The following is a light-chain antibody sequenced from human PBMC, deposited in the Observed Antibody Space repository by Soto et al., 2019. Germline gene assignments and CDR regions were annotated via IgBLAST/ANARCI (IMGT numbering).Light chain of an antibody. CDR1: QDINSW. Sequence: DIQMTQSPSSVSASVGDRVTITCRASQDINSWLAWYQQKPGKAPKLLIYAASTLQSGVPSRFSGSGSGTDFTLTISSLQPEDFATYSCQQANSFQLTFGGGTRVEIK. CDR3: QQANSFQLT. V-gene: IGKV1-12*01. CDR2: AAS. J-gene: IGKJ4*01.